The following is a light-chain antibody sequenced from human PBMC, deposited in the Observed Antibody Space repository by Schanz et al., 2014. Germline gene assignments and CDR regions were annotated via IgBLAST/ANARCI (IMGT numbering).Light chain of an antibody. CDR2: RAS. CDR1: QGISTS. Sequence: DIQMTQSPSSLSASVGDRVTITCRASQGISTSLAWYQQKPGKAPNLLIYRASILESGIPSRFSGSGSGTEFTLIISSLQPDDFATYYCQQYSTYSWTFGQGTKV. CDR3: QQYSTYSWT. J-gene: IGKJ1*01. V-gene: IGKV1-5*03.